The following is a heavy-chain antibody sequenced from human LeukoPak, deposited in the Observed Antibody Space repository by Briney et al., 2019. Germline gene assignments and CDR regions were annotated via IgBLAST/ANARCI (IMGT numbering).Heavy chain of an antibody. CDR3: ARHALSLWFGRLGCRDAFDI. CDR1: GGSFSGYY. J-gene: IGHJ3*02. D-gene: IGHD3-10*01. CDR2: INHSGST. Sequence: SETLSLTCAVYGGSFSGYYWSWIRQPPGKGLEWIGEINHSGSTNYNPSLKSRVTISVDTSKNQFSLKLSSVTAADTAVYYCARHALSLWFGRLGCRDAFDIWGQGTMVTVSS. V-gene: IGHV4-34*01.